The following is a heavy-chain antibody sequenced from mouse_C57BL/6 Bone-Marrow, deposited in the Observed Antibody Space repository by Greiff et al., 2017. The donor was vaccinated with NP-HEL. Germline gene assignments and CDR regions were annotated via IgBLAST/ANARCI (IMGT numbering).Heavy chain of an antibody. CDR1: GFTFSDFY. J-gene: IGHJ1*03. V-gene: IGHV7-1*01. CDR2: SRNKANDYTT. CDR3: ARDNWDWYFDV. Sequence: EVMLVESGGGLVQSGRSLRLSCATSGFTFSDFYMEWVRQAPGKGLEWIAASRNKANDYTTEYSVSVKGRFIVSRDTSQSILYLQMNALRAEDTASYYCARDNWDWYFDVWGTGTTVTVSS. D-gene: IGHD4-1*01.